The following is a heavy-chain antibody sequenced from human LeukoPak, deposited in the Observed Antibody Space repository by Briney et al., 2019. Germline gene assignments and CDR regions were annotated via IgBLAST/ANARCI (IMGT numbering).Heavy chain of an antibody. CDR1: GYTFTSYD. D-gene: IGHD3-22*01. CDR2: MNPNSGNT. CDR3: ARSYYDSSGYYQTFDP. J-gene: IGHJ5*02. Sequence: ASVKVSCKASGYTFTSYDINWVRQATGQGLEWMGWMNPNSGNTGYAQKFQGRVTMTRNISISTAYMELSSLRSEDTAVYYCARSYYDSSGYYQTFDPWGQGTLVTVSS. V-gene: IGHV1-8*01.